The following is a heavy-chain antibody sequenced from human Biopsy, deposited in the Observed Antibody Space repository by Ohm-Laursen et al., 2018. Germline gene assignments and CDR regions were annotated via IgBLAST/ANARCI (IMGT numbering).Heavy chain of an antibody. CDR3: ARGYSRRVSIFEASIYWFDT. V-gene: IGHV1-8*01. CDR2: MIPSSGKT. CDR1: GYSFSTYD. D-gene: IGHD6-6*01. Sequence: GASAKVSCKASGYSFSTYDVNWVRQARGQGLEWMGWMIPSSGKTGYAQRLQGRVTLTMNTSISTAYMELSGLRSEDTAVYFCARGYSRRVSIFEASIYWFDTWGQGTLVTVSS. J-gene: IGHJ5*02.